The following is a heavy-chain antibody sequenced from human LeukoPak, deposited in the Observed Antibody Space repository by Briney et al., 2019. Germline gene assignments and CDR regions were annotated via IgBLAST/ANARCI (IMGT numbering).Heavy chain of an antibody. Sequence: SGGSLRLSCAASGFTFSSYGMHWDRQAPGKGLEGVAVISYEGSNKYYADSVKGRFTISRDNSKNTLYLQMNSLRAEDTAVYYCAKDEGYFDYWGQGTLVTVSS. CDR3: AKDEGYFDY. V-gene: IGHV3-30*18. J-gene: IGHJ4*02. CDR2: ISYEGSNK. CDR1: GFTFSSYG.